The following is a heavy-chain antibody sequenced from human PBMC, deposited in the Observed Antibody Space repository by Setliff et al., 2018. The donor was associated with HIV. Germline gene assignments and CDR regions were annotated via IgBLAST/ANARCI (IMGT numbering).Heavy chain of an antibody. J-gene: IGHJ5*02. V-gene: IGHV1-69*13. D-gene: IGHD2-15*01. Sequence: SVTVSCKASGGNFSTYGISWVRQAPGQGLEWMGGIIPPFNKSNNAQNFQVRVTITADESTSTAYMELKSLRSEDSAVYYCARDRFCSRGSCYEPNWFDPWGQGTLVTVSS. CDR3: ARDRFCSRGSCYEPNWFDP. CDR2: IIPPFNKS. CDR1: GGNFSTYG.